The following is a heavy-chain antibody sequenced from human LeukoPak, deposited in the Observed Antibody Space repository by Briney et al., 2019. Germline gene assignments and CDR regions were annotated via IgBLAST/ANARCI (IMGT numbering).Heavy chain of an antibody. CDR3: AGEGTTRRGFDP. CDR2: IYYSGST. V-gene: IGHV4-59*01. J-gene: IGHJ5*02. CDR1: GGSISSYY. D-gene: IGHD2-15*01. Sequence: SETLSLTCTVSGGSISSYYWSWIRQPPGKGLEWTGYIYYSGSTNYNPSLKSRVTISVDTSKNQFSLKLSSVTAADTAVYYCAGEGTTRRGFDPWGQGTLVTVSS.